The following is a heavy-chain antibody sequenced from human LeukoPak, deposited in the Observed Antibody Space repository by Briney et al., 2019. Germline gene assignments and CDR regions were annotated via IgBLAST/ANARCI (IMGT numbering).Heavy chain of an antibody. Sequence: PGGSLRPSCAASGFTFSSYSMNWVRQAPGKGLEWVSSISSSSSYIYYADSVKGRFTISRDNAKNSLYLQMNSLRAEDTAVYYCARDRVTRPSDAFDIWGQGTMVTVSS. D-gene: IGHD4-11*01. CDR1: GFTFSSYS. CDR2: ISSSSSYI. CDR3: ARDRVTRPSDAFDI. V-gene: IGHV3-21*01. J-gene: IGHJ3*02.